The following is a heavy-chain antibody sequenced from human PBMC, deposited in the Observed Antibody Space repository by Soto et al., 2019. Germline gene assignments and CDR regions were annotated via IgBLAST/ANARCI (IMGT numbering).Heavy chain of an antibody. D-gene: IGHD2-2*02. J-gene: IGHJ4*02. CDR3: ARGPRSCSSTSCYTVDY. CDR1: GFTFNIHA. Sequence: QVQLVESGGGVVQPGRSLRLSCAVSGFTFNIHAMQWVRQAPGKGLEWVAVRSYGGANKYYVDSVKGRFTISRDNSKNTLFLQMDSLRPEDTALYFCARGPRSCSSTSCYTVDYWGRGTLVTVSS. CDR2: RSYGGANK. V-gene: IGHV3-30*03.